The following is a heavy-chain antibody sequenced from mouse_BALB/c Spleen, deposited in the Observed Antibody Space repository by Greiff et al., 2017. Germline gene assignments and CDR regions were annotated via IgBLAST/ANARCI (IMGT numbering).Heavy chain of an antibody. CDR1: GYTFTSYY. D-gene: IGHD1-2*01. Sequence: VKLMESGAELVKPGASVKLSCKASGYTFTSYYMYWVKQRPGQGLEWIGEINPSNGGTNFNEKFKSKATLTVDKSSSTAYMQLSSLTSEDSAVYYCTRFHYYGYYAMDYWGQGTSVTVSS. CDR3: TRFHYYGYYAMDY. J-gene: IGHJ4*01. CDR2: INPSNGGT. V-gene: IGHV1S81*02.